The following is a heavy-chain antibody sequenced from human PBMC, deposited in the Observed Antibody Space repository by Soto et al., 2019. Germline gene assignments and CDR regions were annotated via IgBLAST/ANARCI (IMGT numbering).Heavy chain of an antibody. V-gene: IGHV4-59*08. CDR3: ARRCGAAFDY. D-gene: IGHD2-15*01. Sequence: QVQLQESGPGLVKPSETLSLTCTVSGGSISSYYWSWLRQPPGKGLEWIGYIYYSGSTNYNPSLKSRVTISVDTSNNQFSLKLSSVTAADTAVYYCARRCGAAFDYWGQGTLVTVSS. CDR1: GGSISSYY. CDR2: IYYSGST. J-gene: IGHJ4*02.